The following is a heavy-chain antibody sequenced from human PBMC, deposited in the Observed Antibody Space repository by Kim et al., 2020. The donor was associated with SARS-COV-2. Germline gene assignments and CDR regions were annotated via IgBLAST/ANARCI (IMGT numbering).Heavy chain of an antibody. J-gene: IGHJ6*02. CDR1: GGTFSSYA. Sequence: SVKVSCKASGGTFSSYAISWVRQAPGQGLEWMGGIIPIFGTANYAQKFQGRVTITADESTSTAYMELSSLRSEDTAVYYCARGARVDHYYYYYGMDVWGQGTTVTVSS. D-gene: IGHD3-3*01. V-gene: IGHV1-69*13. CDR2: IIPIFGTA. CDR3: ARGARVDHYYYYYGMDV.